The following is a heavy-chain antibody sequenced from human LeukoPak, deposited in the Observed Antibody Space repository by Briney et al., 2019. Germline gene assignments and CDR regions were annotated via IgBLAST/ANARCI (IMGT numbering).Heavy chain of an antibody. CDR1: GFTFSTYV. CDR3: ARGDRSSWFNFDY. CDR2: IWYDGRNK. D-gene: IGHD6-13*01. Sequence: PGGSPRLSCAASGFTFSTYVMHWVRQAPGKGLEWVAVIWYDGRNKYFADSVRGRFSTSRDNSKNTSYLQMNSLRAEDTAVYYCARGDRSSWFNFDYWGQGTLVTVSS. V-gene: IGHV3-33*01. J-gene: IGHJ4*02.